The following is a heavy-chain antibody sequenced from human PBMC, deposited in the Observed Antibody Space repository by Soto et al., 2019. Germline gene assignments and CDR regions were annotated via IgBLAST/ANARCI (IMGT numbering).Heavy chain of an antibody. CDR3: AHRMSGTFYLSGIFDI. D-gene: IGHD1-26*01. CDR2: IYWDDDK. CDR1: GFSLSTTGVG. J-gene: IGHJ3*02. V-gene: IGHV2-5*02. Sequence: QFTLKESGPTLVKPTQTLTLTCTFSGFSLSTTGVGVAWIRQPPGKALEWLALIYWDDDKRYSPSLKSRLTITKDTSKNQVVLTMTNVDPVDTATYYCAHRMSGTFYLSGIFDIWGQGTMVTVSS.